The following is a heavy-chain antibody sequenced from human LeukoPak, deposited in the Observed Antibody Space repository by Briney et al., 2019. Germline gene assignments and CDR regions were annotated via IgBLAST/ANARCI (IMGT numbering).Heavy chain of an antibody. V-gene: IGHV4-59*01. J-gene: IGHJ5*02. CDR3: AREGYGDYGWFDP. CDR1: GGSISSYY. D-gene: IGHD4-17*01. Sequence: PSETLSLTCTVSGGSISSYYWSWIRQPPGKGLEWIGYIYYSGSTNYNPSLKSRVTISVDTSKNQFSLKLSSVTAADTAVYYCAREGYGDYGWFDPWGQGTLVTV. CDR2: IYYSGST.